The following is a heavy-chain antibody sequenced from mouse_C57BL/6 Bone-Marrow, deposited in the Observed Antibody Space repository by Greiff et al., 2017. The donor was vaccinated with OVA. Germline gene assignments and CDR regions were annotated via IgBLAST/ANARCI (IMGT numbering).Heavy chain of an antibody. J-gene: IGHJ2*01. CDR2: INPNNGGT. D-gene: IGHD2-3*01. CDR1: GYTFTDYY. V-gene: IGHV1-26*01. CDR3: ARWGWLLVFDY. Sequence: EVQLQQSGPELVKPGASVKISCKASGYTFTDYYMNWVKQSHGKSLEWIGDINPNNGGTSYNQKFKGKATLTVDKSSSTAYMELRSLTSEDSAVYYCARWGWLLVFDYWGQGTTLTVSS.